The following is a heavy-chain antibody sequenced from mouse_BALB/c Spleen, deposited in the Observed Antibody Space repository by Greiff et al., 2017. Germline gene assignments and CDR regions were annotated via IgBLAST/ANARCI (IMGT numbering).Heavy chain of an antibody. D-gene: IGHD1-1*01. Sequence: QVQLQQPGAELVMPGASVTMSCKASGYTFTDYWMHWVKQRPGQGLEWIGAIDTSDSYTSYNQKFKGKATLTVDESSSTAYMQLSSLTSEDSAVYYCARSEEYGSSWFAYWGQGTLVTVSA. V-gene: IGHV1-69*01. J-gene: IGHJ3*01. CDR3: ARSEEYGSSWFAY. CDR1: GYTFTDYW. CDR2: IDTSDSYT.